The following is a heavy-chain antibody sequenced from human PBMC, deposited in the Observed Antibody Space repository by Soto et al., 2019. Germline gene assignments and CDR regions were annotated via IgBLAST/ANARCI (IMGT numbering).Heavy chain of an antibody. V-gene: IGHV1-69*06. CDR1: GGTFNSYG. J-gene: IGHJ4*02. Sequence: QAHLAQSGAEVKKPGSSVTVSCKASGGTFNSYGISWVRQAPGQGLDWMGVIIPLYGTVNYAQKFQGRVSITADKSTSTAYMDPNSLRSDDTAVYYCARVRVIRGVIPSHFGLWGQGTQVTVSS. CDR3: ARVRVIRGVIPSHFGL. CDR2: IIPLYGTV. D-gene: IGHD3-10*01.